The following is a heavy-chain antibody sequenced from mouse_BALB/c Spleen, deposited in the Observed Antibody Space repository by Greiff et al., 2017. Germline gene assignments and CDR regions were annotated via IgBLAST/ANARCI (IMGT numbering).Heavy chain of an antibody. Sequence: QVTLKVSGPGILQPSQTLSLTCSFSGFSLSTSGMGVSWIRQPSGKGLEWLAHIYWDDDKRYNPSLKSRLTISKDTSRNQVFLKITSVDTADTATYYCARVYYGNYGYFDYWGQGTTLTVSS. CDR1: GFSLSTSGMG. V-gene: IGHV8-12*01. CDR2: IYWDDDK. D-gene: IGHD2-1*01. J-gene: IGHJ2*01. CDR3: ARVYYGNYGYFDY.